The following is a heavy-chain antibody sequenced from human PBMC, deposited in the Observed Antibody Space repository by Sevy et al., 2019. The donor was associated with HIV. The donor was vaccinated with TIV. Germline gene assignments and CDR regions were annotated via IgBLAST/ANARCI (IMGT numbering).Heavy chain of an antibody. J-gene: IGHJ1*01. V-gene: IGHV1-2*02. CDR3: ARITTIFTAGGDFQH. Sequence: ASVKVSCKASGYTFTGYYMHWVRQARGQGPEWMGWINPNSGGTNYARKFQGRVTMTTDTSISTAYMELSRLRSDDTAVYYCARITTIFTAGGDFQHWGQGTLVTVSS. CDR2: INPNSGGT. CDR1: GYTFTGYY. D-gene: IGHD3-9*01.